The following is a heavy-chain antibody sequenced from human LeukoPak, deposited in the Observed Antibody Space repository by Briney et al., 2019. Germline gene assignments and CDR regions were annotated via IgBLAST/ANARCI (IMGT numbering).Heavy chain of an antibody. J-gene: IGHJ4*02. D-gene: IGHD2-15*01. V-gene: IGHV3-23*01. CDR3: AKDLVVVAATMGY. CDR2: ISGSGGST. CDR1: GFTFSSYA. Sequence: SGGSLRLSCAASGFTFSSYAMSWARQAPGKGLEWVSAISGSGGSTYYADSVKGRFTISRDNSKNTLYLQMNSLRAEDTAVYYCAKDLVVVAATMGYWGQGTLVTVSS.